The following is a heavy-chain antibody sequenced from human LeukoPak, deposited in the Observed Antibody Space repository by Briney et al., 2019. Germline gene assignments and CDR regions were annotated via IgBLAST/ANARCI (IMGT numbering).Heavy chain of an antibody. Sequence: GGSLRLPCAASGFTVSNNYISWVRQAPGKGLEWVSVIYSGGSTKYADSVKARFTISRDNSKNTVYLQMNSLRADDTAVYYCARATLDNWGQGTLVTVSS. V-gene: IGHV3-53*01. CDR1: GFTVSNNY. CDR2: IYSGGST. CDR3: ARATLDN. J-gene: IGHJ4*02.